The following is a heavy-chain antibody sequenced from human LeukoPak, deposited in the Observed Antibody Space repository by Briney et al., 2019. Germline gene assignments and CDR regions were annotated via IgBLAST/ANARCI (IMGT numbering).Heavy chain of an antibody. CDR2: IIPIFGTA. V-gene: IGHV1-69*13. CDR3: ASKPNIYVSVRELLLLDYYYGMDV. J-gene: IGHJ6*02. D-gene: IGHD2-15*01. Sequence: ASVKVSCTASGGTFSSYAISWVRQAPGQGLEWMGGIIPIFGTANYAQKFQGRVTITADESTSTAYMELSSLRSEDTAVYYCASKPNIYVSVRELLLLDYYYGMDVWGQGTTVTVSS. CDR1: GGTFSSYA.